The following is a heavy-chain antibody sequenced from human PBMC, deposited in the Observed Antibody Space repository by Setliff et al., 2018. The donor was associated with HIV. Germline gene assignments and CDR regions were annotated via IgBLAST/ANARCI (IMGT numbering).Heavy chain of an antibody. CDR1: GGTFSSYA. J-gene: IGHJ2*01. D-gene: IGHD3-22*01. V-gene: IGHV1-69*05. CDR2: IIPISGTA. CDR3: ARSFLGVRGYPTPSWYFDL. Sequence: SVKVSCKASGGTFSSYAISWVRQAPGQGLEWMGGIIPISGTANYAQNFQGRVTITRDTSASTAYMELRSLRSEDTAVYYCARSFLGVRGYPTPSWYFDLWGRGTLVTVSS.